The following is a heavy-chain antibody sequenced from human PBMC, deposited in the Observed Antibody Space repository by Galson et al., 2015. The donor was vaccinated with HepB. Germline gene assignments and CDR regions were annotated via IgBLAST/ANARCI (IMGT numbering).Heavy chain of an antibody. D-gene: IGHD5-24*01. CDR3: ARHSEMATMYFFDY. J-gene: IGHJ4*02. CDR1: GGSISMYY. V-gene: IGHV4-59*08. CDR2: IYYSGST. Sequence: SEPLSLTCTVSGGSISMYYWSWVRQPPGKGLGWHGYIYYSGSTNYNPSLKSRITISVDTSKNQFSLKLNSVTADDTAVCYCARHSEMATMYFFDYWGQGTLVTVSS.